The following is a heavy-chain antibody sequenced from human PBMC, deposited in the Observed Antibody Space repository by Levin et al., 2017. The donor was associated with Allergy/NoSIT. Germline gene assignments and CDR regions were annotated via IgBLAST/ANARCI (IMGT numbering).Heavy chain of an antibody. CDR1: GFTFSSYE. CDR2: ISSSGSTI. V-gene: IGHV3-48*03. Sequence: GGSLRLSCAASGFTFSSYEMNWVRQAPGKGLEWVSYISSSGSTIYYADSVKGRFTISRDNAKNSLYLQMNSLRAEDTAVYYCASNTDLIIYGMDVWGQGTTVTVSS. J-gene: IGHJ6*02. CDR3: ASNTDLIIYGMDV. D-gene: IGHD3-22*01.